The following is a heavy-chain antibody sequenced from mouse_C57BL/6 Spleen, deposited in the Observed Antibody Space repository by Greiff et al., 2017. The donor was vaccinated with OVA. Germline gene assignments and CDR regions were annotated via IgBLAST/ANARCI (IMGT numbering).Heavy chain of an antibody. CDR2: IYPGSGST. CDR1: GYTFTSYW. CDR3: ARERGYSNYYYAMDY. Sequence: QVQLQQPGAELVKPGASVKMSCKASGYTFTSYWITWVKQRPGQGLEWIGDIYPGSGSTNYNEKFKSKATLTVDTSSSTAYMQLSSLTSEDSAVYYCARERGYSNYYYAMDYWGQGTSVTVSS. J-gene: IGHJ4*01. V-gene: IGHV1-55*01. D-gene: IGHD2-5*01.